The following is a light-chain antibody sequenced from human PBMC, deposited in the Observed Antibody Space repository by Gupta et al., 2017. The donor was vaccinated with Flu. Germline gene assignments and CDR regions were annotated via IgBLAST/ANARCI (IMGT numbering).Light chain of an antibody. CDR2: GAS. J-gene: IGKJ4*01. Sequence: DIQMTQSPSSLFAYVGDRVTITCRASKYISRYLNWYQQKPGKAPRLLIFGASNLQSGVPSRFSGSGSGTDFSLTISSLQPEDFAIYYCQQSYSSPPTLTFGGGTKVEIK. CDR3: QQSYSSPPTLT. CDR1: KYISRY. V-gene: IGKV1-39*01.